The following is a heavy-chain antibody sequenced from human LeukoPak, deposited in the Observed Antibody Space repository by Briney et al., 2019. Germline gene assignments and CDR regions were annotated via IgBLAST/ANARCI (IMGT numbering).Heavy chain of an antibody. Sequence: GGSPRLSCAASGFSLSNYGMHWVRQAPGKGLEWVAVISYDGSNRYYADSVKGRFTISRDSSKHTLYLQMNSLRAEDTAVYYCAKAVRLAYGTGYYSFDYWGQGTLVTVSS. CDR1: GFSLSNYG. CDR2: ISYDGSNR. CDR3: AKAVRLAYGTGYYSFDY. D-gene: IGHD3/OR15-3a*01. J-gene: IGHJ4*02. V-gene: IGHV3-30*18.